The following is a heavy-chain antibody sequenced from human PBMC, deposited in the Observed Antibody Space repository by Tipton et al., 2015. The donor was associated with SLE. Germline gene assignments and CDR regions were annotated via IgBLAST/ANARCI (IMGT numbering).Heavy chain of an antibody. CDR2: VYDNGGT. V-gene: IGHV4-59*11. CDR3: ARENNWFDP. CDR1: GDSISSHY. Sequence: TLSLTCTVSGDSISSHYWSWIRQSPGKGLEWIGYVYDNGGTNYNPSLKSRATISVDTSKNQFSLKLSSVTAADTAVYYCARENNWFDPWGQGTLVTVSS. J-gene: IGHJ5*02.